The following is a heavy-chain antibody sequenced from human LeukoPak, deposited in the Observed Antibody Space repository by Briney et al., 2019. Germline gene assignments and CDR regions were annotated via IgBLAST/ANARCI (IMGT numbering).Heavy chain of an antibody. CDR1: GGSISSSSYY. J-gene: IGHJ5*02. V-gene: IGHV4-39*01. CDR2: IYYSGST. Sequence: PSETLSLTCTVSGGSISSSSYYWGWIRQPPGKGLEWIGSIYYSGSTYYNPSLKSRVTISVDTSKNQFSLKLSSVTAADTAVYYCARHAFTIFGVAAVNWFDPWGQGTLVTVSS. CDR3: ARHAFTIFGVAAVNWFDP. D-gene: IGHD3-3*01.